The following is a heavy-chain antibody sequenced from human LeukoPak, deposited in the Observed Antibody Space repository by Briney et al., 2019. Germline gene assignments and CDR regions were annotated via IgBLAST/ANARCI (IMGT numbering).Heavy chain of an antibody. V-gene: IGHV1-69*01. CDR2: IIPIFGTA. D-gene: IGHD3-22*01. CDR3: ARGSTMIAPGWFDP. Sequence: ASVKVSCKASGGTFSSYAISWVRQAPGQGLEWMGGIIPIFGTANYAQKFQGRVTITADESTSTAYMELSSLRSEDTAVYYCARGSTMIAPGWFDPWGQGTLVTVSS. CDR1: GGTFSSYA. J-gene: IGHJ5*02.